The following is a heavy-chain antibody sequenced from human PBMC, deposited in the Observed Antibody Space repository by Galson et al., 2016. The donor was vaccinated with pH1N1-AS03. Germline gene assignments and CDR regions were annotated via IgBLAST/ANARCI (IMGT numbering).Heavy chain of an antibody. J-gene: IGHJ4*02. D-gene: IGHD3-16*02. CDR2: VHYSGTT. Sequence: SETLSLTCAVSGGSMTSPDWWTWVRQPPGKGLEWIGEVHYSGTTSYNPSLNSRVTTSIDKSNNQFSLNLGSVTAADTAVYFCASAGYHTPGYHYWGQGALVTVSS. CDR1: GGSMTSPDW. V-gene: IGHV4-4*02. CDR3: ASAGYHTPGYHY.